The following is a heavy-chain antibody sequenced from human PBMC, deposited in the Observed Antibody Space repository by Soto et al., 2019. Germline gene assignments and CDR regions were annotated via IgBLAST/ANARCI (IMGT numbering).Heavy chain of an antibody. V-gene: IGHV4-31*03. CDR2: IYYSGST. D-gene: IGHD2-15*01. CDR1: GGSISSGGYY. Sequence: TLSLTCTVSGGSISSGGYYWSWIRQHPGKGLGWVGSIYYSGSTFSNPSLKSRLTLSVDTSKNQFSLKLSSVTAADTAVYYCARAVSTHFDNWGQGTLVTVSS. CDR3: ARAVSTHFDN. J-gene: IGHJ4*02.